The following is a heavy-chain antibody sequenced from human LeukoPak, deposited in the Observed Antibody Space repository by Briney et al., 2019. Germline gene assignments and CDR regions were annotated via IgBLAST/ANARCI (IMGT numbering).Heavy chain of an antibody. Sequence: GGSLRLSCAASGFTFNNAWMSWVRQAPGKGREWIGRIKSKTDGGTTDYAAFVKGRFSISRDDSKNTLYLEMNSLKNEDTAVYYCTTDLGYYDTSGYPIWGQGTLVAVSS. CDR1: GFTFNNAW. V-gene: IGHV3-15*01. J-gene: IGHJ3*02. D-gene: IGHD3-22*01. CDR2: IKSKTDGGTT. CDR3: TTDLGYYDTSGYPI.